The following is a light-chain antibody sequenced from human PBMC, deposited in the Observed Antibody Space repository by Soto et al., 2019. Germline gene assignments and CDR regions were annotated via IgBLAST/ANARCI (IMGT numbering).Light chain of an antibody. CDR1: SSNIGATYD. CDR2: DDS. V-gene: IGLV1-40*01. Sequence: QSVLTQPPSVSGAPGQRVTISCTGSSSNIGATYDVNWYQQLPGTAPKLLIYDDSNRPSGVPDRFSGSTSGTSASLAITGLQAEDEGDYYCQSYDSSLSNVVFGGGTKVTVL. CDR3: QSYDSSLSNVV. J-gene: IGLJ2*01.